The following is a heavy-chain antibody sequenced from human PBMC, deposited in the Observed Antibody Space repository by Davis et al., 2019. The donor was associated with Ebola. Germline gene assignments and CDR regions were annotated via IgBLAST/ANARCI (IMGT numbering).Heavy chain of an antibody. CDR1: GGSVSSGSYY. CDR2: INHSGST. Sequence: MPSETLSLTCTVSGGSVSSGSYYWSWIRQPPGKGLEWIGEINHSGSTNYNPSLKSRVTISVDTSKNQFSLKLSSVTAADTAVYYCARDHGVRGVTGWWAFDIWGQGTMVTVSS. V-gene: IGHV4-61*01. J-gene: IGHJ3*02. CDR3: ARDHGVRGVTGWWAFDI. D-gene: IGHD3-10*01.